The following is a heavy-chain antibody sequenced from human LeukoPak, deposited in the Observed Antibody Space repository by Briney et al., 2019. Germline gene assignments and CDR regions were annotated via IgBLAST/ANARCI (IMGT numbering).Heavy chain of an antibody. CDR1: GFTFTDYS. CDR3: VRDLD. V-gene: IGHV3-21*01. J-gene: IGHJ4*02. Sequence: GGSLRLSCAASGFTFTDYSMNWVRQAPGKGLEWVSSIGGLGTYIYYADSVKGRFTISRDNARNSVFLQMSSLRAEDTAVYYRVRDLDWGQGTLVTVSS. CDR2: IGGLGTYI.